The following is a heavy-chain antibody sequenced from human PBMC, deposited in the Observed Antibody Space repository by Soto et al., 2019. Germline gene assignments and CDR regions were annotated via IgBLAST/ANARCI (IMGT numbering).Heavy chain of an antibody. D-gene: IGHD3-16*01. CDR1: GGSISSSSYY. Sequence: ASETLSLTCTVSGGSISSSSYYWGWIRQPPGKGLEWIGSIYYSGSTYYNPSLKSRVTISVDTSKNQFSLKLSSVTAADTAVYYCAFFSGGSNGCDLLSFRGRGSLVTGSS. J-gene: IGHJ4*02. V-gene: IGHV4-39*01. CDR3: AFFSGGSNGCDLLSF. CDR2: IYYSGST.